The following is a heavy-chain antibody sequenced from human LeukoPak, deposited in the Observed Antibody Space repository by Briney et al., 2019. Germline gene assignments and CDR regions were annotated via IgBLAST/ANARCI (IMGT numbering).Heavy chain of an antibody. J-gene: IGHJ4*02. CDR3: ARLPIHSGRFDY. CDR1: GFTFSSYS. CDR2: ISSSSSYI. Sequence: GGSLRLSCAASGFTFSSYSMNWVRQAPGKGLEWVSSISSSSSYIYYADSVKGRFTISRDNAKNSLYLQMNSLRAEDTAVCYCARLPIHSGRFDYWGQGALVTVSS. D-gene: IGHD2-15*01. V-gene: IGHV3-21*01.